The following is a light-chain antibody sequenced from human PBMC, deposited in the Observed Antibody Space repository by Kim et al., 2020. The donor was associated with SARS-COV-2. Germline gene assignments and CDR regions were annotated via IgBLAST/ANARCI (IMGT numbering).Light chain of an antibody. Sequence: QSVVTQPASVSGSPGQSITISCTGTSSDVGGYNYVSWYQQHPGRAPKVMIYEVSNRPSGVSSRFSGSKSGNTASLTISGLQAEDEADYYCSSYTSSSTWLFGGGTQLTVL. J-gene: IGLJ3*02. V-gene: IGLV2-14*01. CDR2: EVS. CDR3: SSYTSSSTWL. CDR1: SSDVGGYNY.